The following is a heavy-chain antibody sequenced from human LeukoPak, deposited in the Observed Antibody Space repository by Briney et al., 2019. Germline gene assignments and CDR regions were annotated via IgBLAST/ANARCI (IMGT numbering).Heavy chain of an antibody. CDR1: GYTFTSYY. CDR3: VRDGNRDGYYYYYHMDV. Sequence: ASVKVSCKASGYTFTSYYMHWVRQAPGQGLEWMGLINPSGGATTYAQKFEGRVTMTRDMSTSTVYMELSSLRSEDMAVYYCVRDGNRDGYYYYYHMDVWGKGTTVTVSS. J-gene: IGHJ6*03. CDR2: INPSGGAT. D-gene: IGHD5-24*01. V-gene: IGHV1-46*01.